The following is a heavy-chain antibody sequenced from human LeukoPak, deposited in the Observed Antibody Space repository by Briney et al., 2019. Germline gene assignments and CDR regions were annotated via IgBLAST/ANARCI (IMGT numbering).Heavy chain of an antibody. CDR2: IYYSGST. V-gene: IGHV4-59*01. CDR3: ARESLPYSSSPRVRAWYFDL. Sequence: PSETLSLTCSVSDDSITMYYWTWIRQPPGKGLEWIGYIYYSGSTNYNPSLKSRVTISVDTSKNQFSLKLSSVTAADTAVYYCARESLPYSSSPRVRAWYFDLWGRGTLVTVSS. J-gene: IGHJ2*01. CDR1: DDSITMYY. D-gene: IGHD6-6*01.